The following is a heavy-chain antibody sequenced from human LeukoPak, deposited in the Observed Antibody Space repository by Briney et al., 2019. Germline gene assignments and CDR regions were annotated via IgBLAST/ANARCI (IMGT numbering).Heavy chain of an antibody. CDR2: IYYSGSP. D-gene: IGHD5-18*01. J-gene: IGHJ4*02. CDR3: ARADVDTTIWYYFDY. V-gene: IGHV4-59*02. Sequence: SETLSLTCTVSGGSVSSFYWSWIQQPPGKGLEWVGYIYYSGSPNYNPSLKSRVTISIDTSKNLFSLKLSSVTPADTAVYYCARADVDTTIWYYFDYWGQGTLVTVSS. CDR1: GGSVSSFY.